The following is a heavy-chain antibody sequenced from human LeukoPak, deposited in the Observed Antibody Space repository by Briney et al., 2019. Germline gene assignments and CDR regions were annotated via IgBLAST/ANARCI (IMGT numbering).Heavy chain of an antibody. CDR2: IKEDGSEK. V-gene: IGHV3-7*01. CDR1: GFAFSRYW. J-gene: IGHJ6*03. Sequence: GGSLRLSCAASGFAFSRYWMSWVRQAPGKGLEWVANIKEDGSEKYYVDSVKGRLTISRDNAKNSLSLQIKSLRAEDTAVYYCARQKAVVVVAATPDEDYGDYVDYYYYMDVWGKGTTVTVSS. D-gene: IGHD2-15*01. CDR3: ARQKAVVVVAATPDEDYGDYVDYYYYMDV.